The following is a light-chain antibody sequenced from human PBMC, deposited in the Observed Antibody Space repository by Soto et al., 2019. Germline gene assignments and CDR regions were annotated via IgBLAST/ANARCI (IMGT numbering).Light chain of an antibody. Sequence: KVLKHSPAALSLYLGGSGTLHYRASQSVNINLAWYQQKPGQAPRLLIFGASSRANGIPARFSGSGSGTVFTLTIGSLQCEESGNYYCQHYNNWQRSTSGHGTKVDIK. CDR2: GAS. CDR1: QSVNIN. CDR3: QHYNNWQRST. J-gene: IGKJ1*01. V-gene: IGKV3-15*01.